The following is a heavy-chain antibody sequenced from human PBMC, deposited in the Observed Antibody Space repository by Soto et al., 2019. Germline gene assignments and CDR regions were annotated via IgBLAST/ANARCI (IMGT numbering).Heavy chain of an antibody. V-gene: IGHV3-48*01. CDR3: ARVRGHSYGYVDY. CDR1: GFTSFSYYS. D-gene: IGHD5-18*01. Sequence: EVQLVESGGGLVQPGGSLRLSCAASGFTSFSYYSMNWVRQAPGKGLEWVSFISGRGSPIYYADSVRGRFTISRDNAKNSLSLEMNILRVEDTAVYYFARVRGHSYGYVDYWGQGTLVTVSS. CDR2: ISGRGSPI. J-gene: IGHJ4*02.